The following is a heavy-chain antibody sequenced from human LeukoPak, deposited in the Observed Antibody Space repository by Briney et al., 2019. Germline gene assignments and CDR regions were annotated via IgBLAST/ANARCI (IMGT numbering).Heavy chain of an antibody. CDR3: ASNSPYDSSGYYYTTHRGYFQH. CDR2: ISSSSSYI. CDR1: GFTFTGHN. V-gene: IGHV3-21*01. J-gene: IGHJ1*01. D-gene: IGHD3-22*01. Sequence: GGSLRLSCAASGFTFTGHNMNWVRQAPGKGLEWVSAISSSSSYIYYADSVKGRFTISRDNAKNSQYLQMNSLRAEDTAVYYCASNSPYDSSGYYYTTHRGYFQHWGQGTLVTVSS.